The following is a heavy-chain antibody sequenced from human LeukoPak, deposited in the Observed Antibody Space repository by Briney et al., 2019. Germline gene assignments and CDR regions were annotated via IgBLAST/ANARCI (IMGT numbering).Heavy chain of an antibody. Sequence: SSETLSLTCNVSGGSISSSGYYWGWIRQPPGKGLEWIGSISSGGSTHYIPSLKSRVTISVDTPKNQFSLKLSSVTAADTAVYYCARRSYDGSGYYYVDYWGQGTLVTVSS. J-gene: IGHJ4*02. CDR2: ISSGGST. CDR1: GGSISSSGYY. D-gene: IGHD3-22*01. V-gene: IGHV4-39*01. CDR3: ARRSYDGSGYYYVDY.